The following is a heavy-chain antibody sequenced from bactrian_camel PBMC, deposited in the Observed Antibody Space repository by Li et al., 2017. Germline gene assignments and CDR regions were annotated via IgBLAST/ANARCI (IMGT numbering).Heavy chain of an antibody. V-gene: IGHV3S55*01. CDR3: VRSGGDYDFGY. CDR1: GDTIGRYC. D-gene: IGHD4*01. J-gene: IGHJ6*01. CDR2: IESDGST. Sequence: HVQLVESGGGSVQAGGSLRLSCVASGDTIGRYCMGWFRQIPDKEREGVAGIESDGSTSYTDSVKGRFTISRDGAKNTVYLLMNSLKPEDTAVYFCVRSGGDYDFGYWGQGTQVTVS.